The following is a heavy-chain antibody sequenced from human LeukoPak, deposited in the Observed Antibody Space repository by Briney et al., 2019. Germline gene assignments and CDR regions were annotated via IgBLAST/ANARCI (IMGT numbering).Heavy chain of an antibody. CDR2: MNPNSGNT. Sequence: ASVKVSCKASGYTFTSYDINWVRQATGQGLEWMGWMNPNSGNTGYAQKFQGRVTITRNTSISTAYMELSSLRSEDTAVYYCATRGPSSGWYVYWGQGTLVTVSS. J-gene: IGHJ4*02. CDR1: GYTFTSYD. CDR3: ATRGPSSGWYVY. D-gene: IGHD6-19*01. V-gene: IGHV1-8*03.